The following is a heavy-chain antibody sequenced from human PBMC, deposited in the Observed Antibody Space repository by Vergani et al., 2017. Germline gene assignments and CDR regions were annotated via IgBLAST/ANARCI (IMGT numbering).Heavy chain of an antibody. CDR3: AKERIGYSNYPADY. D-gene: IGHD4-11*01. V-gene: IGHV3-48*03. CDR1: GFTFSSYE. J-gene: IGHJ4*02. CDR2: ISSSGSTI. Sequence: EVQLVESGGGLVQPGGSLRLSCAASGFTFSSYEMNWVRQAPGKGLEWVSYISSSGSTIYYADSVKGRFTISRDNSKNTLYLQMNSLRAEDTAVYYCAKERIGYSNYPADYWGQGTLVTVSS.